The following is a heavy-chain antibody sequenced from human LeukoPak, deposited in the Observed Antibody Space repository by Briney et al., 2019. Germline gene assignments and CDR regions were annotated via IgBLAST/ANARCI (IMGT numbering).Heavy chain of an antibody. CDR2: INQDGSEK. CDR1: GFSFSTSS. Sequence: GGSLRLSCAASGFSFSTSSMSWVRQAPGKGLEWLASINQDGSEKYFLDSVKGRFTTSRDNAKNSLYLQMNSLRAEDTALYYRAKGKEEYSSGWYDYWGQGTLVTVSS. D-gene: IGHD6-19*01. J-gene: IGHJ4*02. CDR3: AKGKEEYSSGWYDY. V-gene: IGHV3-7*03.